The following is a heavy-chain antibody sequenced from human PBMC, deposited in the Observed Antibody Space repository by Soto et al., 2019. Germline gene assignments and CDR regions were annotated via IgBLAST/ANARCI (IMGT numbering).Heavy chain of an antibody. Sequence: GGSLRLSCAASGFTFSSYAISWVRQAPGKGLEWVSAISGSGGSTYYADSVKGRFTISRDNSKNTLYLQMNSLRAEDTAVYYCAKDRDFGVVITSFDYWGQGTLVTVSS. CDR3: AKDRDFGVVITSFDY. CDR2: ISGSGGST. J-gene: IGHJ4*02. V-gene: IGHV3-23*01. CDR1: GFTFSSYA. D-gene: IGHD3-3*01.